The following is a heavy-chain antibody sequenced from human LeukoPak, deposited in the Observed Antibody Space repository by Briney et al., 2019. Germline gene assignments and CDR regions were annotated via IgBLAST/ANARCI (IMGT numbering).Heavy chain of an antibody. D-gene: IGHD3-10*01. V-gene: IGHV1-69*04. CDR1: GGTFSSYA. CDR3: ARAQGGGSGSYYNTYYYYGMDV. J-gene: IGHJ6*02. CDR2: IIPILGIA. Sequence: GASVKVSCKASGGTFSSYAISWVRQAPGQGLEWMGRIIPILGIANYAQKFQGRVTITADKSTSTAYMELSSLRSEDTAVYYCARAQGGGSGSYYNTYYYYGMDVWGQGTTVTVSS.